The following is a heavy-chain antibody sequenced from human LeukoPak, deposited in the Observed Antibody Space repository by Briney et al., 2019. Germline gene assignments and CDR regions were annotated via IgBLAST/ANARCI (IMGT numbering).Heavy chain of an antibody. CDR3: AKVRWDNSGWYYLDY. D-gene: IGHD6-19*01. CDR1: GFTFNDYG. V-gene: IGHV3-30*18. CDR2: ISYDGSNK. Sequence: PGRSLRLSCAASGFTFNDYGMHWVRQAPGKGLEWVAVISYDGSNKYYTDSVKGRFTISRDNSKSTLYLQMNNLRAEDTAVYYCAKVRWDNSGWYYLDYWGQGTLVTVSS. J-gene: IGHJ4*02.